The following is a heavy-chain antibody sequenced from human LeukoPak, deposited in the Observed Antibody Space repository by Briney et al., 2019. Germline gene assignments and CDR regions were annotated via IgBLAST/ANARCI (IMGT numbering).Heavy chain of an antibody. CDR2: ISGSGGST. CDR3: AKVLDYGDHAGDQYFDY. J-gene: IGHJ4*02. CDR1: GFTYISYA. Sequence: TGGSLRLSCAASGFTYISYAMSWVRQAPGKGLEWVSAISGSGGSTYYADSVKGRFTISRDNSKNTLYLQMNSLRAEDTAVYYCAKVLDYGDHAGDQYFDYWGQGTLVTVSS. V-gene: IGHV3-23*01. D-gene: IGHD4-17*01.